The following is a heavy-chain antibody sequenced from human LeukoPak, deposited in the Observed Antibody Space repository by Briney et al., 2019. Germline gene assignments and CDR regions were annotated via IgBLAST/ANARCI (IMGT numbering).Heavy chain of an antibody. J-gene: IGHJ4*02. Sequence: KTSGTLSLTCAVSGGSISSGNWWSWVRQPPGKGLEWIGDIYHSGSTNYNPSLKSRVTISVDKSKSQFSLKLTSVTAADTAVYYCARAPESPYSSSWYFFDSWGQGTLVTVSS. CDR2: IYHSGST. CDR3: ARAPESPYSSSWYFFDS. D-gene: IGHD6-13*01. CDR1: GGSISSGNW. V-gene: IGHV4-4*02.